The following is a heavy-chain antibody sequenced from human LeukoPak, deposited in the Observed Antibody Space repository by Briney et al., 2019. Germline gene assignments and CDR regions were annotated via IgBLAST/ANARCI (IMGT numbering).Heavy chain of an antibody. Sequence: SETLSLTCTVSGGSISSSSYYWGWIRQPPGKGLEWIGSIYYSGSTYYNPSLKSRVTISVDTSKNQFSLKLSSVTAADTAVYYCATDKYCSTTSCSFPNWFDPWGQGTLVTVSS. CDR1: GGSISSSSYY. CDR2: IYYSGST. D-gene: IGHD2-2*01. V-gene: IGHV4-39*07. CDR3: ATDKYCSTTSCSFPNWFDP. J-gene: IGHJ5*02.